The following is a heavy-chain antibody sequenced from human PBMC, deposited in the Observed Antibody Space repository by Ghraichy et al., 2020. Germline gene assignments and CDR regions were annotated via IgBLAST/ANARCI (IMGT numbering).Heavy chain of an antibody. J-gene: IGHJ6*02. V-gene: IGHV4-34*01. CDR3: ARGFWSGYRSHYYGMDV. Sequence: SETLSLTCAVYGGSFSGYYWSWIRQPPGKGLEWIGEINHSGSTNYNPSLKSRVTISVDTSKNQFSLKLSSVTAADTAVYYCARGFWSGYRSHYYGMDVWGQGTTVTVSS. CDR2: INHSGST. CDR1: GGSFSGYY. D-gene: IGHD3-3*01.